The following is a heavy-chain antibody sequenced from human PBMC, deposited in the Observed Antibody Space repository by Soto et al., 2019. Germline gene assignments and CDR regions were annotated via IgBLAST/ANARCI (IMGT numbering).Heavy chain of an antibody. V-gene: IGHV1-8*01. J-gene: IGHJ6*03. CDR3: ARGFNQRITIFGVVNSYFYMDV. CDR1: GYTFTSYD. CDR2: MNPNSGNT. D-gene: IGHD3-3*01. Sequence: GASMKVSCKASGYTFTSYDINCVRQATGQRLEWMGWMNPNSGNTGYAQKFQGRVTMTRNTSISTAYMELSSLRSEDTAVYYCARGFNQRITIFGVVNSYFYMDVWGKGTTVTVSS.